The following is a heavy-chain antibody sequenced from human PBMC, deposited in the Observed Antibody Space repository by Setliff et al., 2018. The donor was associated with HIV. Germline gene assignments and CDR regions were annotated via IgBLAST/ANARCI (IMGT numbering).Heavy chain of an antibody. J-gene: IGHJ4*02. V-gene: IGHV4-59*08. D-gene: IGHD3-9*01. CDR2: IHYSGST. Sequence: SETLSLTCTVSGDSIRGYYWTWIRQPPGKGLEWIGYIHYSGSTNYNPSLKSRVTISVDTSKNQFSLKLSSVTAADTAVYYCARQRGYDVLTYYFDYWGQGTLVTVSS. CDR1: GDSIRGYY. CDR3: ARQRGYDVLTYYFDY.